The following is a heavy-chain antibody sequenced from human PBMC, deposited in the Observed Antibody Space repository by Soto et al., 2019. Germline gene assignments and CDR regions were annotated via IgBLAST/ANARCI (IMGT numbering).Heavy chain of an antibody. D-gene: IGHD2-15*01. Sequence: PGESLKISCQGSGYNLNRYWIGWVRQMPGKGLEWMAITFPGDSDTKYSPSFQGQVTISADKSINTAYLQWSSLKASDTAMYFCARQNFAANVPDFWGPGTLVTVSS. CDR3: ARQNFAANVPDF. CDR1: GYNLNRYW. V-gene: IGHV5-51*01. J-gene: IGHJ4*01. CDR2: TFPGDSDT.